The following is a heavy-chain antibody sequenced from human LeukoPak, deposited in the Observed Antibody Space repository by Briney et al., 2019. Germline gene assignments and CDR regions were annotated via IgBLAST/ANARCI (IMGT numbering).Heavy chain of an antibody. D-gene: IGHD6-19*01. J-gene: IGHJ4*02. V-gene: IGHV3-20*04. Sequence: GGSLTLSCAASGFRFDDHGMSWVRQVPGKGLEWVSGIYWNGGSTGYGASVKGRFTISRDNAKNSLYLQMNSLRAEDTALYYCAGGDRNGWYFDYWGQGILVTVSS. CDR2: IYWNGGST. CDR1: GFRFDDHG. CDR3: AGGDRNGWYFDY.